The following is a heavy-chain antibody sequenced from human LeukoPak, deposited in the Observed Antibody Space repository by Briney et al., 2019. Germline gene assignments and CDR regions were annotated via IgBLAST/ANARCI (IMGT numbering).Heavy chain of an antibody. Sequence: GGSLRLSCAASGFTFSSYGMHWVRQAPGKGLEWVAVISYDGSNKYYADSVKGRFTISRDNYKNTLYLQMNSLRAEDTAVYYCAKDLGIAVAASYYFDYWGQGTLVTVSS. CDR1: GFTFSSYG. J-gene: IGHJ4*02. D-gene: IGHD6-19*01. CDR2: ISYDGSNK. V-gene: IGHV3-30*18. CDR3: AKDLGIAVAASYYFDY.